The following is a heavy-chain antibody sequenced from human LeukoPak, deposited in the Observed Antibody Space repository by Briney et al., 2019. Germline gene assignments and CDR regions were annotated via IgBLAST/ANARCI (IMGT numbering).Heavy chain of an antibody. J-gene: IGHJ5*02. V-gene: IGHV4-38-2*02. CDR3: ARDSIIASSGGGDWFDP. CDR2: IYHSGST. Sequence: KASETLSLTCTVSGYSINNGYYWGWIRQPPGKGLEWIGTIYHSGSTYYNPSLKSRVIILVDTSKNQFYLKLRSVTAADTAVYYCARDSIIASSGGGDWFDPWGQGTLVTVSS. D-gene: IGHD3-3*02. CDR1: GYSINNGYY.